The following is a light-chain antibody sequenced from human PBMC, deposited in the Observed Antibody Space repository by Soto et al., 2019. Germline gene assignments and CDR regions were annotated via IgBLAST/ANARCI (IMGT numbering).Light chain of an antibody. Sequence: EIVMSQSPATLCVSAGERATVSCRASQSVSSNLAWYQQKPGQAPRLFISGASTRATGIPARFSGSGSGTEFTLTISSLHSEDFAVYYCQQYNNWPWTFGQGTKVDIK. V-gene: IGKV3-15*01. CDR2: GAS. J-gene: IGKJ1*01. CDR1: QSVSSN. CDR3: QQYNNWPWT.